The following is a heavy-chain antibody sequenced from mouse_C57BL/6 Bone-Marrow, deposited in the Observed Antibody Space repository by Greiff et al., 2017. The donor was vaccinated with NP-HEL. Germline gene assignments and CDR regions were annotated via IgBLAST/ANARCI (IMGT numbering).Heavy chain of an antibody. V-gene: IGHV1-69*01. J-gene: IGHJ4*01. CDR2: IDPSDSYT. CDR3: ARGIYYYGSSPYYAMDY. CDR1: GYTFTSYW. D-gene: IGHD1-1*01. Sequence: QVQLQQPGAELVMPGASVKLSCKASGYTFTSYWMHWVKPRPGQGLEWIGEIDPSDSYTNYNQKFKGKSTLTVDKSSSTAYMQLSSLTSEDSAVDYCARGIYYYGSSPYYAMDYWGQGTSVTVSS.